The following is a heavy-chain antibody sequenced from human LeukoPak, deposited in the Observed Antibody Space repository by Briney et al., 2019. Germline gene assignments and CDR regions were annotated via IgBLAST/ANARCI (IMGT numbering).Heavy chain of an antibody. V-gene: IGHV4-30-4*01. CDR3: ARCGVGTIPLDY. Sequence: PSETLSLTCTVSGGSISSGDYYWSWIRQPPGKGLEWIGYIYYSASTYYNPSLKSRVTISVDTSKNQFSLKLSSVTAADTAVYYCARCGVGTIPLDYWGQGTLVTVSS. CDR1: GGSISSGDYY. D-gene: IGHD3-10*01. CDR2: IYYSAST. J-gene: IGHJ4*02.